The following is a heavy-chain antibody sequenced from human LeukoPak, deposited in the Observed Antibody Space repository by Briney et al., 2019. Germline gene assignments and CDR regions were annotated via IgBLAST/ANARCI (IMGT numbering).Heavy chain of an antibody. D-gene: IGHD3-10*01. CDR3: ARHATGYYGSGSYYNPSDY. V-gene: IGHV4-39*01. CDR1: GFTFSDYY. J-gene: IGHJ4*02. Sequence: LRLSCAASGFTFSDYYMSWIRQPPGKGLEWIGSIYYSGSTYYNPSLKSRVTISVDTSKNQFSLKLSSVTAADTAVYYYARHATGYYGSGSYYNPSDYWGQGTLVTVSS. CDR2: IYYSGST.